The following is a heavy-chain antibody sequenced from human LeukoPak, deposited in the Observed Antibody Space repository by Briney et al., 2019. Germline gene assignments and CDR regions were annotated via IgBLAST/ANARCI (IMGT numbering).Heavy chain of an antibody. CDR1: GFSFSIHD. Sequence: GGSLRLSCAASGFSFSIHDMTWVRQAPGKGLEWVSTISNSDNSTYYADSVKGRFTFSRDNSKNTLYLQMNSLRAEDTAIYYCAKGLGVVIDFLVFDNWGRGTLVTVSS. CDR3: AKGLGVVIDFLVFDN. J-gene: IGHJ4*02. CDR2: ISNSDNST. D-gene: IGHD3-3*01. V-gene: IGHV3-23*01.